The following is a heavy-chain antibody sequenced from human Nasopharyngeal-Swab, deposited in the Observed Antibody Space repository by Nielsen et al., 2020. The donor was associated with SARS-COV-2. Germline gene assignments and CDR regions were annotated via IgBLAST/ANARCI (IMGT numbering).Heavy chain of an antibody. CDR3: ARGATILGGHASLMDV. V-gene: IGHV3-48*02. CDR2: ISSSSSTI. J-gene: IGHJ6*02. Sequence: GGSLRLSCAASGFTFSSYSMNWVRQAPGKGLEWVSYISSSSSTIYYADSVKGRFTISRDNAKNSLYLQMNSLRDEDTAVYYCARGATILGGHASLMDVWGQGTTVTVS. D-gene: IGHD3-3*01. CDR1: GFTFSSYS.